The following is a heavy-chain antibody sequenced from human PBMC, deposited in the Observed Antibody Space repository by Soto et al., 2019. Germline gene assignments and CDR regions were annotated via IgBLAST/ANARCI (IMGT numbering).Heavy chain of an antibody. CDR1: GYTFTSYA. J-gene: IGHJ4*02. D-gene: IGHD2-21*01. CDR2: INAGNGNT. CDR3: ARDVGGKFLFDY. Sequence: QVQLVQSGAEVKKPGASVKVSCKASGYTFTSYAMHWVRQAPGQRLEWMGWINAGNGNTKYSQKFQGRVTITRDTSASTDYMELSSLRSEDTAVYYCARDVGGKFLFDYWGQGTLVTVSS. V-gene: IGHV1-3*01.